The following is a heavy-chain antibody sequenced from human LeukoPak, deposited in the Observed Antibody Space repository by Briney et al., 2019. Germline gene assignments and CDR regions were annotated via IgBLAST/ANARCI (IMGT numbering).Heavy chain of an antibody. CDR1: GFTFSSYS. CDR2: ISSSSSYI. CDR3: ARLYYDSSGYYYGAFDI. J-gene: IGHJ3*02. Sequence: KPGGPLRLSCAASGFTFSSYSMNWLRQPPGKGLEWASSISSSSSYIYYADSVKGRFTISRDNAKNSLYLQMNSLRAEDTAVYYCARLYYDSSGYYYGAFDIWGQGTMVTVSS. D-gene: IGHD3-22*01. V-gene: IGHV3-21*01.